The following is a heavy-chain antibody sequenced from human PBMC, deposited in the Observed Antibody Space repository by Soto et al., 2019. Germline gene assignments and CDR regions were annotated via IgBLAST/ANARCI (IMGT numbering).Heavy chain of an antibody. CDR2: IYYSGST. V-gene: IGHV4-39*01. CDR3: ARRDYYGSGRNFDY. D-gene: IGHD3-10*01. J-gene: IGHJ4*02. Sequence: QLQLQESGPGLVKPSGTLSLTCTVSGGSISSSSYYWGWIRQPPGKGLEWIGSIYYSGSTYYNPSLKSRVTISVDTSKNQFALKLSSVTAADTAVYYCARRDYYGSGRNFDYWGQGTLVTVSS. CDR1: GGSISSSSYY.